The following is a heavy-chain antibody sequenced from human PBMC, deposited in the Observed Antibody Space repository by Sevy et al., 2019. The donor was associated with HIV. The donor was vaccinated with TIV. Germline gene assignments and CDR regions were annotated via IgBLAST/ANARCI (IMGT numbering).Heavy chain of an antibody. CDR2: IYDGDSTT. V-gene: IGHV3-11*01. J-gene: IGHJ6*03. CDR1: GFTFSDYY. CDR3: ARAGSYPYYYYYLDV. D-gene: IGHD3-10*01. Sequence: GGSLRLSCAASGFTFSDYYMSWIRQAPGKGLEWVSYIYDGDSTTYYGDSVKGRFTISRDNAKNSLYLQMNSLRAEDTSLYYCARAGSYPYYYYYLDVWGKRTTVTVSS.